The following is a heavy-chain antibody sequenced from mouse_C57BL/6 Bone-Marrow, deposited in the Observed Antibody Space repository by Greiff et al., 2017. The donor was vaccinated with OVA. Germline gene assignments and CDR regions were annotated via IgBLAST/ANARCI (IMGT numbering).Heavy chain of an antibody. D-gene: IGHD1-1*01. V-gene: IGHV5-4*01. CDR3: ARGATVLHFDY. CDR1: GFTFSSYA. J-gene: IGHJ2*01. Sequence: EVQRVESGGGLVKPGGSLKLSCAASGFTFSSYAMSWVRQTPEKRLEWVATISDGGSYTYYPDNVKGRFTISRDNAKNNLYLHMRHLKSEDTAMYYYARGATVLHFDYWGQGTTLTVSS. CDR2: ISDGGSYT.